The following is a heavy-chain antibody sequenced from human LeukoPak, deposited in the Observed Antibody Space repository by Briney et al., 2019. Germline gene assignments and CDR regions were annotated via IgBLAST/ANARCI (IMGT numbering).Heavy chain of an antibody. J-gene: IGHJ4*02. CDR1: GGSFSGYY. CDR2: INHSGST. CDR3: ARGSRGATVTTLDY. V-gene: IGHV4-34*01. D-gene: IGHD4-11*01. Sequence: SETLSLTCAVYGGSFSGYYWNWIRQPPGKGLEWIGEINHSGSTNYNPSLKSRVTISVDTSKNQFSLKLSSVTAADTAVYYCARGSRGATVTTLDYWGQGTLVTVSS.